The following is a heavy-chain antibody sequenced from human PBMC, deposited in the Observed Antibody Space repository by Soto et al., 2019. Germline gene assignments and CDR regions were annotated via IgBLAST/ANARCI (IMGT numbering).Heavy chain of an antibody. J-gene: IGHJ4*02. V-gene: IGHV1-69*13. CDR1: GGTFSSYA. CDR3: ARAESNYDSSGYYGLRFDY. Sequence: GASVKVSCKASGGTFSSYAISWVRQAPGQGLEWMGGIIPIFGTANYAQKFQGRVTITADESTSTAYMELSSLRSEDTAVYYCARAESNYDSSGYYGLRFDYWGQGTLVTVSS. CDR2: IIPIFGTA. D-gene: IGHD3-22*01.